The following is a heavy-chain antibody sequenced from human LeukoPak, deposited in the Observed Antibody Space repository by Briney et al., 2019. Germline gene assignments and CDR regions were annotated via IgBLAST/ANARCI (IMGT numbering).Heavy chain of an antibody. Sequence: ASVKISCKASGYTSTDYYMHWVRQAPGKGLEWMGLINPDGGETIYAEKFQGRVTMTTDTSNDTAYMELSRLRPEDTAWYYCATSTRMGPHIYEYVWGIYSGSWGQGTLVTVSS. CDR2: INPDGGET. V-gene: IGHV1-69-2*01. J-gene: IGHJ5*02. CDR1: GYTSTDYY. CDR3: ATSTRMGPHIYEYVWGIYSGS. D-gene: IGHD3-16*01.